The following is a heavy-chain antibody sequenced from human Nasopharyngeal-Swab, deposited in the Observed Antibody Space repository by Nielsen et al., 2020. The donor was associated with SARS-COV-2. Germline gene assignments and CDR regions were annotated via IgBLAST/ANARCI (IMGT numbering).Heavy chain of an antibody. D-gene: IGHD6-13*01. Sequence: VRQAPGKGLEWVAVISYDGSNKYYADSVKGRFTISRDNSKNTLYLQMNSLRAEDMAVYYCAKTAGAADYYYYYYMDVWGKGTTVTVSS. V-gene: IGHV3-30*18. CDR3: AKTAGAADYYYYYYMDV. J-gene: IGHJ6*03. CDR2: ISYDGSNK.